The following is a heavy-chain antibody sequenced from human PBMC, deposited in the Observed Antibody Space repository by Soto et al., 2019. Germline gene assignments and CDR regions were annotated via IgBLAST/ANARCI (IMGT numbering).Heavy chain of an antibody. CDR3: ARARRSSRGVPGY. CDR2: MNPNRGNT. D-gene: IGHD3-10*01. Sequence: AAVKVSCKASGYTFTSYGINWVLQATGQGVEGMGWMNPNRGNTGYAQKIHGGIAMTRNTSISTAYMELSSMRSEDTAVYYCARARRSSRGVPGYWGQGTLVTVS. J-gene: IGHJ4*02. CDR1: GYTFTSYG. V-gene: IGHV1-8*01.